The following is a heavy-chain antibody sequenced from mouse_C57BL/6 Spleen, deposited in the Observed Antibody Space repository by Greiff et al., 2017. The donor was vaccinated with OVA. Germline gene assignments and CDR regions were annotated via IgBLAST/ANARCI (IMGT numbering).Heavy chain of an antibody. D-gene: IGHD2-2*01. Sequence: EVKLMESEGGLVQPGSSMKLSCTASGFTFSDYYMAWVRQVPEKGLEWVANINYDGSSTYYLDSLKSRFIISRDNAKNILYLQMSSLKSEDTATDYCAGGHGYDEGRYFDYWGQGTTLTVSS. CDR3: AGGHGYDEGRYFDY. J-gene: IGHJ2*01. V-gene: IGHV5-16*01. CDR1: GFTFSDYY. CDR2: INYDGSST.